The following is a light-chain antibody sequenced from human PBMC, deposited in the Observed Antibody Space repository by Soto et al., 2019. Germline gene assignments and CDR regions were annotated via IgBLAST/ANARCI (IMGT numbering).Light chain of an antibody. CDR3: QQYGSSPWT. J-gene: IGKJ2*01. CDR1: QSISSNS. Sequence: EIVLTQSPGSLSLSPGERATLSCRASQSISSNSLAWYQQKPGQAPRLLIFGASSRATGIPDRFSGSGSGTDFTLTISRLEPEDFAVFYCQQYGSSPWTFGQGTKLEIK. CDR2: GAS. V-gene: IGKV3-20*01.